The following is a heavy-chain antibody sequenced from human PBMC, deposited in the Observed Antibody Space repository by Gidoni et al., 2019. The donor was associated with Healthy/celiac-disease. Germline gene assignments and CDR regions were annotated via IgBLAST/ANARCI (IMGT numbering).Heavy chain of an antibody. CDR1: GFTFSSYG. CDR2: ISYDGSNK. CDR3: AKEGGDIVVVPAAMAYYYGMDV. J-gene: IGHJ6*02. V-gene: IGHV3-30*18. Sequence: QVQLVESGGGVVQPGRSLRLSCAASGFTFSSYGMHWVRQAPGKGLEWVAFISYDGSNKYYADSVKGRFTISRDNSKNTLYLQTNSLRAEDTAVYYCAKEGGDIVVVPAAMAYYYGMDVWGQGTTVTVSS. D-gene: IGHD2-2*01.